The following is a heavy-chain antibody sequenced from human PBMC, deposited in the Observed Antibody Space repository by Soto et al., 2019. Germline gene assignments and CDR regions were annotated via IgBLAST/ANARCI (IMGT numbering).Heavy chain of an antibody. D-gene: IGHD2-2*01. V-gene: IGHV3-15*01. CDR2: IKSKTDGGTT. Sequence: GGSLRLSCAASGFTFSNAWMSWVRQAPGKGLEWVGRIKSKTDGGTTDNAAPGKGRITISTDDLKNKLYLQRNSLKTEDTAVYYCTTSTSEYCSSTSCYGNFYYYYMDVWGKGTTVTVSS. CDR1: GFTFSNAW. CDR3: TTSTSEYCSSTSCYGNFYYYYMDV. J-gene: IGHJ6*03.